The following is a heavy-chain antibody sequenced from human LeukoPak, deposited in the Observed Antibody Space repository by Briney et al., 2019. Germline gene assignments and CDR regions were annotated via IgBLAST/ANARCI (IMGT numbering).Heavy chain of an antibody. CDR2: IYYSGST. D-gene: IGHD3-10*01. J-gene: IGHJ4*02. CDR1: GGSISSGDYY. Sequence: PSETPSLTCTVSGGSISSGDYYWSWIRQPPGKGLEWIGYIYYSGSTYYNPSLKSRVTISVDTSKNQFSLKLSSVTAADTAVYYCARAGTMVRGVIEDWGQGTLVTVSS. CDR3: ARAGTMVRGVIED. V-gene: IGHV4-30-4*08.